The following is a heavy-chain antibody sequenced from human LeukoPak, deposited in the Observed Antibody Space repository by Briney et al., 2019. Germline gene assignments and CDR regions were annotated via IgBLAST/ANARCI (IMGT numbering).Heavy chain of an antibody. CDR2: IYYSGST. CDR1: GVSISSGDYY. V-gene: IGHV4-30-4*02. CDR3: ARESETRVGARWFDP. D-gene: IGHD1-26*01. Sequence: KPSETLSLTCTVSGVSISSGDYYWSWIRQPPGKGLEWIGYIYYSGSTYYSPSLKSRVTISVDTSKNQFSLKLSSVTAADTAVYYCARESETRVGARWFDPWGQGTLVTVSS. J-gene: IGHJ5*02.